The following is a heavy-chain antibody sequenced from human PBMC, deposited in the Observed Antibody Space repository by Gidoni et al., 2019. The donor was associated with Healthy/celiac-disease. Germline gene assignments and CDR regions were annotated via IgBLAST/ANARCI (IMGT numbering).Heavy chain of an antibody. CDR2: ISYDGSNK. CDR3: ARGRAMVLLDY. J-gene: IGHJ4*02. V-gene: IGHV3-30*04. CDR1: GFTFSSYA. Sequence: QVQLVESGGGVVQPGRSLRPPCAASGFTFSSYAMHWVRQAPGKGLEWVAVISYDGSNKYYADSVKGRFTISRDNSKNTLYLQMNSLRAEDTAVYYCARGRAMVLLDYWGQGTLVTVSS. D-gene: IGHD5-18*01.